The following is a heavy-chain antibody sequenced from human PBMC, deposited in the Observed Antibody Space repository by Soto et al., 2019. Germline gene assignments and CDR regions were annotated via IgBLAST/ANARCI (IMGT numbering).Heavy chain of an antibody. CDR2: IIPILGIA. Sequence: GASVKVSCKASGGTFSSYTISWVRQAPGQGLEWMGRIIPILGIANYAQKFQGRVTITADKSTSTAYMELSSLRSEDTVVYYCASGGGGALAPYYFDYWGQGTLVTVSS. CDR1: GGTFSSYT. J-gene: IGHJ4*02. CDR3: ASGGGGALAPYYFDY. V-gene: IGHV1-69*02. D-gene: IGHD3-10*01.